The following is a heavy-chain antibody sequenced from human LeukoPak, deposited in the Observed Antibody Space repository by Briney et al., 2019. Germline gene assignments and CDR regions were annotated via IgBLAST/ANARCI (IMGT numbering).Heavy chain of an antibody. CDR1: GYTFTGYY. Sequence: GASVKVSCKASGYTFTGYYMHWVRQATGQGLEWMGWMNPNSGNTGYAQKFQGRVTITRNTSISTAYMELSSLRSEDTAVYYCARGRIPAYYDILSDAFDIWGQGTMVTVSS. CDR2: MNPNSGNT. D-gene: IGHD3-9*01. J-gene: IGHJ3*02. CDR3: ARGRIPAYYDILSDAFDI. V-gene: IGHV1-8*03.